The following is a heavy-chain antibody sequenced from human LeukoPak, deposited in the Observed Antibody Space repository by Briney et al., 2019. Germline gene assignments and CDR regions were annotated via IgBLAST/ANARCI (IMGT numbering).Heavy chain of an antibody. CDR2: ISPASGAT. V-gene: IGHV1-2*02. J-gene: IGHJ4*02. Sequence: ASVRVSCKASGYTFTGSYMHWVRQAPGQGFEWIGWISPASGATKYAQNFQGRVTLTTDTSITTAYMELSSRTSDDTASYYCLNEHGGWGQGTPVTVSS. D-gene: IGHD1-1*01. CDR3: LNEHGG. CDR1: GYTFTGSY.